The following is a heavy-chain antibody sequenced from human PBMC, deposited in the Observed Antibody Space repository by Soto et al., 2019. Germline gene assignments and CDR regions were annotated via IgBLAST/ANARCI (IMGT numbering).Heavy chain of an antibody. V-gene: IGHV3-7*01. J-gene: IGHJ4*02. CDR2: IKQDGSEK. D-gene: IGHD2-2*01. Sequence: EVQLVESGGGLVQPGGSLRLSCAASGFTFSSYWMSWVRQAPGKGLEWVANIKQDGSEKYYVDSVKGRFTISRDNAKNSLYLQMNSHRAEDTAVYYCARGRGCSNGCHNFDYWGQGTLVTVSS. CDR3: ARGRGCSNGCHNFDY. CDR1: GFTFSSYW.